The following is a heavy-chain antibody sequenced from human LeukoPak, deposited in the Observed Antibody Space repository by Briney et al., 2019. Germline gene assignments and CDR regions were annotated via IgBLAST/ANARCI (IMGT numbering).Heavy chain of an antibody. CDR1: GFIFSDYY. CDR3: ARGYIYGYHY. CDR2: ISGNGGST. Sequence: GGSLRLSCAASGFIFSDYYMTWVRQAPRKGLEWVSAISGNGGSTYYADSVKGRFTISRDNSKNTLFLQMNSLRAEDTAVYYCARGYIYGYHYWGQGTLVTVSS. V-gene: IGHV3-23*01. J-gene: IGHJ4*02. D-gene: IGHD5-18*01.